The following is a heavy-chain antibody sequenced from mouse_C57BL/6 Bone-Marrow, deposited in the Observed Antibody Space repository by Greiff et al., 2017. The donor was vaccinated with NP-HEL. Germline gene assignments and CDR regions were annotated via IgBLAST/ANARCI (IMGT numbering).Heavy chain of an antibody. Sequence: VQLQQSGAELVKPGASVKISCKASGYAFSSYWMNWVKQRPGKGLEWIGQIYPGDGDTNYNGKFKGKATLTADKSSSTAYMQLSSLTSEDSAVYFCARSRPITTVVASRAMDYWGQGTSVTGSS. V-gene: IGHV1-80*01. CDR2: IYPGDGDT. D-gene: IGHD1-1*01. CDR1: GYAFSSYW. J-gene: IGHJ4*01. CDR3: ARSRPITTVVASRAMDY.